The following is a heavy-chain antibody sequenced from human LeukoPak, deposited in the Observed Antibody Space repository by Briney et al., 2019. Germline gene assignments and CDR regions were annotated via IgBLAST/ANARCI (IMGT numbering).Heavy chain of an antibody. D-gene: IGHD2-8*01. CDR2: IYYSGST. CDR1: GGSISSHY. J-gene: IGHJ4*02. Sequence: SETLSLTCTVSGGSISSHYWSWIRQPPGKGLEWIGYIYYSGSTNYNPSLKSRVTISVDTSKNQFSLKLSSVTAADTAVYYCAREDCTNGVRYPDYWGQGTLVTVSS. V-gene: IGHV4-59*11. CDR3: AREDCTNGVRYPDY.